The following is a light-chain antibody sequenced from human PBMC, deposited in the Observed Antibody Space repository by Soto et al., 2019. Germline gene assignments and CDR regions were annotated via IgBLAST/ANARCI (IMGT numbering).Light chain of an antibody. V-gene: IGKV1-5*01. CDR2: DAS. J-gene: IGKJ1*01. Sequence: DIQMTQSPSTLSASVGDRVTITCRASQRISNWLAWYQQQPGKAPKLLIYDASSLERGVPSRFSGSGSGTEFTLTISSLQPDDFATYYCQQYNTYSPTFGQGTKVEIK. CDR1: QRISNW. CDR3: QQYNTYSPT.